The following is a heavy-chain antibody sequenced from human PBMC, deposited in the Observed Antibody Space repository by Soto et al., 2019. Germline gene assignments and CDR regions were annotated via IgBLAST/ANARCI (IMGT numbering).Heavy chain of an antibody. CDR1: GYTFTSYD. V-gene: IGHV1-8*01. J-gene: IGHJ6*03. Sequence: QVQLVQSGAEVKKPGGSVKVSCKASGYTFTSYDINWVRQATGQGLEWMGWMNPNSGNTGYAQKFQGRVTMTRNTSISTAYMELSSLRSEDTAVYYCARGRGYYDFWSGYRGYMDVWGKGTTVTVSS. D-gene: IGHD3-3*01. CDR2: MNPNSGNT. CDR3: ARGRGYYDFWSGYRGYMDV.